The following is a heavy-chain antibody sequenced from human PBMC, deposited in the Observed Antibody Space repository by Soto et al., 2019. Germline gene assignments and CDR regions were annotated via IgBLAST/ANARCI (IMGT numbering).Heavy chain of an antibody. V-gene: IGHV4-30-2*01. CDR1: VGSISSGCYS. J-gene: IGHJ4*02. D-gene: IGHD3-22*01. CDR2: IYHSWST. Sequence: SETLSLTCAVSVGSISSGCYSLSWILHPPGKGLEWIGYIYHSWSTYYNPSLKSRVTISVDRSKNQFSLKLSSVTAADTAVYYCARSTYYYDSSGYTTYYFDYWGKGTRVTV. CDR3: ARSTYYYDSSGYTTYYFDY.